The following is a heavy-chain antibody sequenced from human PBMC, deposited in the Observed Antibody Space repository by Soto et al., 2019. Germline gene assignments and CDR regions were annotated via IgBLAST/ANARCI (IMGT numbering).Heavy chain of an antibody. CDR1: GFTFGDYA. V-gene: IGHV3-49*04. Sequence: GGSLRLSCTASGFTFGDYAMSWVRQAPGKGLEWVGFIRSKAYGGTTEYAASVKGRFTISRDDSKSIAYLQMNSLKTEDTAVYYCTRDPDYYGSGSYYYYYGMDVWGQGTTVTVSS. D-gene: IGHD3-10*01. J-gene: IGHJ6*02. CDR3: TRDPDYYGSGSYYYYYGMDV. CDR2: IRSKAYGGTT.